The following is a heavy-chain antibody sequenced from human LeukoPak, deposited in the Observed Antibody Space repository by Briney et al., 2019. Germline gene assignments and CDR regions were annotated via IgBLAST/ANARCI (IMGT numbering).Heavy chain of an antibody. Sequence: GGSLRLSCVASGFTFNNYWMHWVRQAPGKGPVWVSCVNGDGRDTLYADSVKGRFTISRDNAKNTVYLQMSSLRVEDTAIYYCARERLSYCGADCPWGQGTQVTVSS. CDR3: ARERLSYCGADCP. D-gene: IGHD2-21*02. J-gene: IGHJ5*02. CDR2: VNGDGRDT. CDR1: GFTFNNYW. V-gene: IGHV3-74*01.